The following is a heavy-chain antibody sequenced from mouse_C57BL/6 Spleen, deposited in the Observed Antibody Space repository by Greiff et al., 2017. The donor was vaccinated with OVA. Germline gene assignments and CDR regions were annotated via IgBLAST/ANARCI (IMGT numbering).Heavy chain of an antibody. CDR3: ARQFSTTVGDAMDY. J-gene: IGHJ4*01. CDR1: GFTFSDSG. D-gene: IGHD1-1*01. Sequence: EVLLVESGGGLVKPGASLKLSCAASGFTFSDSGMHWVRQAPEKGLEWVAYISSGSITIYYADPVKGRFPISRDNAKNTRFLQMTSLRAEDTAMEDCARQFSTTVGDAMDYWGQGTSVTVAS. V-gene: IGHV5-17*01. CDR2: ISSGSITI.